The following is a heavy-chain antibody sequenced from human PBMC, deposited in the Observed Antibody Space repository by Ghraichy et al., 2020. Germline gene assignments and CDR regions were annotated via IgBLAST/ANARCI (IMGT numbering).Heavy chain of an antibody. CDR2: IKQDGSER. V-gene: IGHV3-7*04. J-gene: IGHJ4*02. CDR1: GFTFNTYY. CDR3: GRGGYIYGSNPVDY. Sequence: GGSLRPSCAASGFTFNTYYMTWVRQAPGKGLEWVANIKQDGSERYYVDSVKGRFTISRDNSKDSVYLQMNSLRAEDTAVYFCGRGGYIYGSNPVDYWGQGTQVTVSS. D-gene: IGHD5-18*01.